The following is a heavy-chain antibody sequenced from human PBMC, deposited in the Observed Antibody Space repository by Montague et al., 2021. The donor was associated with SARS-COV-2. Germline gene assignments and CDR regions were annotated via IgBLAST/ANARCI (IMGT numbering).Heavy chain of an antibody. CDR2: VYNSAST. CDR1: GGSIRSYY. D-gene: IGHD2-2*01. V-gene: IGHV4-59*13. CDR3: VRDSWRQSGSTWRSYRMDV. Sequence: SETLSLTCTVSGGSIRSYYWTWIRQPPGKGLEWIGYVYNSASTNXNFSLQSRVTISLDTTTMQFSLHLTSVTAADTAVYYCVRDSWRQSGSTWRSYRMDVWGQGTTVTVSS. J-gene: IGHJ6*02.